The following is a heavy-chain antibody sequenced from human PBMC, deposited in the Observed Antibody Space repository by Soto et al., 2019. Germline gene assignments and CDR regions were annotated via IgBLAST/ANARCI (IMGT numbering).Heavy chain of an antibody. CDR2: IIPIFGTA. D-gene: IGHD2-8*01. Sequence: GASVKVSCKASGGTFSSYAISWVRQAPGQGLEWMGGIIPIFGTANYAQKFQGRVTITADESTSTAYMELNSLGAEDTAVYYCARDTNGLRYWGQGTLVTVSS. CDR3: ARDTNGLRY. J-gene: IGHJ4*02. V-gene: IGHV1-69*13. CDR1: GGTFSSYA.